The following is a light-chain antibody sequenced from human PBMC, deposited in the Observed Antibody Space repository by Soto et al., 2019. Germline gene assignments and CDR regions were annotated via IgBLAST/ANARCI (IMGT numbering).Light chain of an antibody. CDR3: SSYTSSSTRGV. CDR1: SSDVGGYNY. J-gene: IGLJ1*01. V-gene: IGLV2-14*01. CDR2: EVS. Sequence: QSVLTQPASVSGSPGQSITISCTGTSSDVGGYNYVSWYQQHPGKAPKLMNYEVSNRPSGVSNRFSGSKSGNTASLTISGLQAEDEADYYCSSYTSSSTRGVFGTGTKLTVL.